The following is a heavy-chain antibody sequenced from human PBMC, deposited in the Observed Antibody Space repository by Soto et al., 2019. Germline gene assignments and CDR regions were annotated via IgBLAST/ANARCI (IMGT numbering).Heavy chain of an antibody. J-gene: IGHJ3*02. D-gene: IGHD6-19*01. CDR2: ISSSSSYI. Sequence: GGSLRLFCAASGFTFSSYSMNWVRQAPGKGLEWVSSISSSSSYIYYADSVKGRFTISRDNAKNSLYLQMNGLRAEDTAVYYCARDSPIAVAALGAFDIWGQGTMVTVSS. CDR1: GFTFSSYS. CDR3: ARDSPIAVAALGAFDI. V-gene: IGHV3-21*01.